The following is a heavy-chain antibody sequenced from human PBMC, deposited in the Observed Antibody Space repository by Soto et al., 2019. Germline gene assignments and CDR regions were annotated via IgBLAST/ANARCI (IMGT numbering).Heavy chain of an antibody. Sequence: ASVKVSCKASGYTFTTYGISWVRQAAEQGLEWMGWISGYNGKTDYAQKFQGRVTMTTDTSTSTAYMELRSLRSDDTAVYFCARKIVGVVFDYWGQGTLVTVSS. J-gene: IGHJ4*02. CDR2: ISGYNGKT. CDR3: ARKIVGVVFDY. CDR1: GYTFTTYG. D-gene: IGHD1-26*01. V-gene: IGHV1-18*01.